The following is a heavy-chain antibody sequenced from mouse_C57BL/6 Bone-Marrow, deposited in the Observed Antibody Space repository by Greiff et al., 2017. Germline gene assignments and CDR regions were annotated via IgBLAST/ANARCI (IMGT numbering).Heavy chain of an antibody. CDR2: INPYNGGT. J-gene: IGHJ3*01. CDR3: ARNHYSYDGYYVFAY. Sequence: EVQLQQSGPVLVKPGASVKMSCKASGYTFTDYYMNWVKQSHGKSLEWIGVINPYNGGTSYNQKFKGKATLTVDKSSSTAYMELNSLTSEDSAVYYCARNHYSYDGYYVFAYWGQGTLVTVSA. V-gene: IGHV1-19*01. D-gene: IGHD2-3*01. CDR1: GYTFTDYY.